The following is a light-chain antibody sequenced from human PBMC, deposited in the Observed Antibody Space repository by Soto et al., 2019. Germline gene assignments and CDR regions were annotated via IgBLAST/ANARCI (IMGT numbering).Light chain of an antibody. Sequence: EIVLTQSPGTLSLSPGERATLSCRASQSVSRSYLAWYQQKPGQAPRLLIYGASSRATGIPGRFSGSGSGTDFTLTISRLEPEDFAVYYCQQYGSSPPWTFGQGTKVEIK. V-gene: IGKV3-20*01. CDR1: QSVSRSY. CDR3: QQYGSSPPWT. CDR2: GAS. J-gene: IGKJ1*01.